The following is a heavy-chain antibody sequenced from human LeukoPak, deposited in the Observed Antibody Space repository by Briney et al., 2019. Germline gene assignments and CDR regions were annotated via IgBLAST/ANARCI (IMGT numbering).Heavy chain of an antibody. CDR2: INSRGGNT. CDR3: TKESTYYYDSSD. J-gene: IGHJ4*02. V-gene: IGHV3-23*01. Sequence: GGSLRLSCAASGFTFSSYGMSWVRQAPGKGLEWVSGINSRGGNTYYADSVKGRVTISRDNSKNTLYPQMNSLRVEDTAVYYCTKESTYYYDSSDWGQGTLVTVSS. CDR1: GFTFSSYG. D-gene: IGHD3-22*01.